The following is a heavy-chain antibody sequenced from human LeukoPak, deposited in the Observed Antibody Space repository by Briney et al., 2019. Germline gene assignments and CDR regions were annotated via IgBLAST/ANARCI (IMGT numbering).Heavy chain of an antibody. Sequence: GGSLRLSCAVSGFSVSTKYMSWVRQAPGKGLEWVSVIYSGGTIYYADSVKGRFTISRDNSKNTLYLQMNSLRAEDTAVYYCAKSRVGYDYWGQGTLVTVSS. CDR3: AKSRVGYDY. D-gene: IGHD5-12*01. V-gene: IGHV3-53*01. CDR1: GFSVSTKY. CDR2: IYSGGTI. J-gene: IGHJ4*02.